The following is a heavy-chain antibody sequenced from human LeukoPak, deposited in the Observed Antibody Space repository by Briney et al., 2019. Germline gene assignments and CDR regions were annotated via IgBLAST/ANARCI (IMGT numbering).Heavy chain of an antibody. CDR1: GFTFSSYE. CDR2: ISGSGSTI. J-gene: IGHJ4*02. CDR3: ARGVGFDY. D-gene: IGHD2-15*01. Sequence: PGGSLRLSCAASGFTFSSYEMSWVRQAPGKGLEWVSYISGSGSTIYYADSVKGRFTISRDNAKNSLYLQMNSLRAEDTAVYYCARGVGFDYWGQGTLVTVSS. V-gene: IGHV3-48*03.